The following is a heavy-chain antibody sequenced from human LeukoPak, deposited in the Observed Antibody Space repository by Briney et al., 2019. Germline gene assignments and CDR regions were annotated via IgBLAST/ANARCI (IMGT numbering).Heavy chain of an antibody. Sequence: PGGSLRLSCAASGFTISNHWMSWVRQAPGKGLEWVGNVNQDGSEKYVDSVKGRFTISRDNAKNSLYLQMNSLRAEDTAVYYCARDGYGDYFDYWGQGTLVTVSS. V-gene: IGHV3-7*01. CDR2: VNQDGSEK. J-gene: IGHJ4*02. CDR1: GFTISNHW. CDR3: ARDGYGDYFDY. D-gene: IGHD4-17*01.